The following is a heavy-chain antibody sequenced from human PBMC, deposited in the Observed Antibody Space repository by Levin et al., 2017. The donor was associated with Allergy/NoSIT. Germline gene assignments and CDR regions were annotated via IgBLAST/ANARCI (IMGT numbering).Heavy chain of an antibody. CDR1: GYTFTSYD. V-gene: IGHV1-8*01. CDR2: MNPNSGNT. D-gene: IGHD3-22*01. CDR3: ARGSGSPYYYDSSGFLP. J-gene: IGHJ5*02. Sequence: ASVKVSCKASGYTFTSYDINWVRQATGQGLEWMGWMNPNSGNTGYAQKFQGRVTMTRNTSISTAYMELSSLRSEDTAVYYCARGSGSPYYYDSSGFLPWGQGTLVTVSS.